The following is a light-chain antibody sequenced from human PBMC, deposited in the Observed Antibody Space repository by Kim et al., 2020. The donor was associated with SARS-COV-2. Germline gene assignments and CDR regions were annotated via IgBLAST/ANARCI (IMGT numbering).Light chain of an antibody. J-gene: IGKJ4*01. CDR3: QEYSSYSWIT. V-gene: IGKV1-5*03. CDR1: QSISRW. CDR2: KAS. Sequence: DIQLTQSPSTLSASVGDRVTMTCRASQSISRWMAWYQQRPGQAPKLLIYKASSLENGVPSRFSGSGAGTEFTLTINSLQPDDCGTYYCQEYSSYSWITFGGGTKVEIK.